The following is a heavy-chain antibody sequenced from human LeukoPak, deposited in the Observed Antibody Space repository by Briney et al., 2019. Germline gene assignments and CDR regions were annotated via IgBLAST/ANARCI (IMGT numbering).Heavy chain of an antibody. CDR2: IFYSGST. J-gene: IGHJ4*02. CDR1: GGSISSSSYY. V-gene: IGHV4-39*07. D-gene: IGHD6-13*01. CDR3: ARLKSSSWPLFDY. Sequence: SETLSLTCTVSGGSISSSSYYWGWIRQPPGKGLEWIGSIFYSGSTPYNPSLKSRVSISVDTSKNQFSLKLSSVTAADTALYYCARLKSSSWPLFDYWGQGTLVTVSS.